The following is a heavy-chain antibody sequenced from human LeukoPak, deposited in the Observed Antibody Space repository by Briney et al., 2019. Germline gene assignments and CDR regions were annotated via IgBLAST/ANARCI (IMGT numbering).Heavy chain of an antibody. CDR3: ARDDVEMATIDPQVPGDY. V-gene: IGHV1-46*01. CDR2: INPSGGST. Sequence: ASVKVSCKASGYTFTSYYMHWVRQAPGQGLEWMGIINPSGGSTSYAQKFQGRVTMTRDMSTSTVYMELSSLRSEDTAVYYCARDDVEMATIDPQVPGDYRGQGTLVTVSS. D-gene: IGHD5-24*01. CDR1: GYTFTSYY. J-gene: IGHJ4*02.